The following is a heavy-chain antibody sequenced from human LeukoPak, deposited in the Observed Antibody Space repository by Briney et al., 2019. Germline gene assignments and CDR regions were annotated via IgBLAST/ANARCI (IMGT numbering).Heavy chain of an antibody. D-gene: IGHD1-1*01. J-gene: IGHJ5*02. V-gene: IGHV3-21*01. CDR1: GFSFSSYS. CDR3: ARVTGTTAGDH. CDR2: ISSGSTSI. Sequence: GGSLRVSCAASGFSFSSYSMDWVRQAPGKGREWVSSISSGSTSIYYADSVKGRFTISRDNAKNSLYLQMNSLRAEDTAVYYCARVTGTTAGDHWGQGTLVSVSS.